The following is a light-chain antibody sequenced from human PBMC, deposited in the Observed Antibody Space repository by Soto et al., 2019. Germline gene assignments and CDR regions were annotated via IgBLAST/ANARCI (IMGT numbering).Light chain of an antibody. CDR1: QSIRDN. Sequence: EIVMTQSPATLSVSPGERAIVSCRASQSIRDNLAWYQQTPGRAPRLLIYGASIRATGVPARFSGSGSGTEFTLTISSLQSEDFAVYYCQQYDYWPPYPCGQGTKVEIK. V-gene: IGKV3-15*01. J-gene: IGKJ2*01. CDR3: QQYDYWPPYP. CDR2: GAS.